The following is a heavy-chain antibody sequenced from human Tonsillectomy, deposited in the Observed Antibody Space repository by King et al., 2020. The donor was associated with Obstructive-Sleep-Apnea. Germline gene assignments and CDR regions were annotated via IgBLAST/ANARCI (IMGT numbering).Heavy chain of an antibody. J-gene: IGHJ4*02. CDR2: IKQDGSEK. Sequence: VQLVESGGGLVQPGGSLRLSCAASGFTFSSYWMSWVRQAPGKGLEWVANIKQDGSEKYYVDSVKGRFTISRDNAKNSLYLQMNSLRAEDTAVYYCARDKVPAASVPNLDYWGQGTLVTVSS. D-gene: IGHD2-2*01. CDR3: ARDKVPAASVPNLDY. CDR1: GFTFSSYW. V-gene: IGHV3-7*01.